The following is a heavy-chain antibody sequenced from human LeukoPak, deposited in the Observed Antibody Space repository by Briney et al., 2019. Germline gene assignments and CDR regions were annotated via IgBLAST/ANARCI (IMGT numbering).Heavy chain of an antibody. Sequence: GGSLRLSCAASGFTFSTSSRNWVRQAPGKGLEWISYIRGSGTTIYYADSVKGRFTISRDNARNSLYLQMDSLRAEDTAVYFCARDSRSHCGTEACHGPYFDYWGQGTLVTVSS. CDR1: GFTFSTSS. J-gene: IGHJ4*02. CDR2: IRGSGTTI. D-gene: IGHD2-8*02. V-gene: IGHV3-48*01. CDR3: ARDSRSHCGTEACHGPYFDY.